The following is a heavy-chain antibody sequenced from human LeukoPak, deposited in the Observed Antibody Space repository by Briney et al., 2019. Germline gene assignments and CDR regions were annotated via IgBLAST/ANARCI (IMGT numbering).Heavy chain of an antibody. CDR2: IYYSGST. J-gene: IGHJ4*02. CDR3: ARAPHYYGSVYYFDY. CDR1: GGSISSYY. Sequence: SETLSLTCTVSGGSISSYYWSWIRQPPGKGLEWIGYIYYSGSTTYNPSLKSRVTISVDTSKNQFSLKLSSVTAADTAVYYCARAPHYYGSVYYFDYWGQGTLATVSS. D-gene: IGHD3-10*01. V-gene: IGHV4-59*01.